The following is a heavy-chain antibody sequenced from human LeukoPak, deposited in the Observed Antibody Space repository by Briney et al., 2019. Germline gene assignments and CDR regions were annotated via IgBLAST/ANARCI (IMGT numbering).Heavy chain of an antibody. CDR3: IDYYEGY. CDR1: GFTFSGSA. CDR2: IRSKTNSYAT. V-gene: IGHV3-73*01. D-gene: IGHD3-22*01. Sequence: GGSLRLSCAASGFTFSGSATHWVRQASGKGLEWVGRIRSKTNSYATAYAASVKGRFTISRDDSKNTAYLQMNSLKTENTAIYYCIDYYEGYWGQGTLVTVSS. J-gene: IGHJ4*02.